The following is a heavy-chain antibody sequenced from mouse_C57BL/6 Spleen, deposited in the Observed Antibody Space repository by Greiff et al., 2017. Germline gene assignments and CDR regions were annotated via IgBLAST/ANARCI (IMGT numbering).Heavy chain of an antibody. J-gene: IGHJ2*01. V-gene: IGHV1-26*01. CDR3: ASFITTVVATGDD. CDR2: IKPNNGGT. CDR1: GYTFTDYY. Sequence: EVQLQQSGPGLVKPGASVKISCKASGYTFTDYYMNWVKQSHGKSLEWVRDIKPNNGGTSYNHKFKGKATLTVDKSSSTAYMELRSLTSEDSAVYYCASFITTVVATGDDWGQGTTLTVSS. D-gene: IGHD1-1*01.